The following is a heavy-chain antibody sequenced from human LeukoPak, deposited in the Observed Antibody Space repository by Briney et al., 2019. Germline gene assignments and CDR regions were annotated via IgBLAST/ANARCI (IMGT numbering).Heavy chain of an antibody. CDR2: ISSSSSYT. CDR3: ARDNLWAYGSGSYLDY. CDR1: GFTFSSYS. J-gene: IGHJ4*02. D-gene: IGHD3-10*01. V-gene: IGHV3-21*01. Sequence: KPGGSLRLSCAASGFTFSSYSMNWVRQAPGKGLEWVSSISSSSSYTYYADSVKGRFTISRDNAKNSLYLQMNSLRAEDTAVYYCARDNLWAYGSGSYLDYWGQGTLVTVSS.